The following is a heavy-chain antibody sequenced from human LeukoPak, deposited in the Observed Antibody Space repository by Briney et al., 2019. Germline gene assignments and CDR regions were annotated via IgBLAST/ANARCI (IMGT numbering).Heavy chain of an antibody. Sequence: PGGSLRLSCAASGFTFSSYDMSWVRQAPGKGLEWVSGVSGSGGSRNYADSVKGRFTISRDNSEKTLYLQMNSLRAEDTAVYYCARDRRMRVRGYGKTGTTALDYWGQRTLVTVSS. D-gene: IGHD1-7*01. CDR2: VSGSGGSR. J-gene: IGHJ4*02. CDR1: GFTFSSYD. CDR3: ARDRRMRVRGYGKTGTTALDY. V-gene: IGHV3-23*01.